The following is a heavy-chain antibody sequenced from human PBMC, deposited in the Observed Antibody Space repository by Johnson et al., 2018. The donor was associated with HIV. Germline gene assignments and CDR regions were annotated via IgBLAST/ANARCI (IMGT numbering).Heavy chain of an antibody. D-gene: IGHD3-22*01. CDR1: GFTFSSYA. CDR2: ISYDGSNE. CDR3: ASSLHYYDSSGYRGAFDI. Sequence: VQLVESGGGVVQPGRSLRLSCAASGFTFSSYAMHWVRQAPGKGLEWVAVISYDGSNEYYPGSVKGRFTISRENAKNSLYLQMNSLRAEDTALYYCASSLHYYDSSGYRGAFDIWGQGTMVTVSS. J-gene: IGHJ3*02. V-gene: IGHV3-30*14.